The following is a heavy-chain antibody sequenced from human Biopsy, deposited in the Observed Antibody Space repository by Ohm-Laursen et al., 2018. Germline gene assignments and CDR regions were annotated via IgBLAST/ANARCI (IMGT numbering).Heavy chain of an antibody. CDR3: ARGEGSSWFDP. CDR1: GDSFTSYA. V-gene: IGHV1-69*10. Sequence: SVKVSCRASGDSFTSYAIGWVRQAPGQGLEWMGGIIPIPNVATYAQKFQGRITITADEPTSTAYMELNSLTSDDTAVYFCARGEGSSWFDPWGHGTLVTVSS. D-gene: IGHD1-26*01. J-gene: IGHJ5*02. CDR2: IIPIPNVA.